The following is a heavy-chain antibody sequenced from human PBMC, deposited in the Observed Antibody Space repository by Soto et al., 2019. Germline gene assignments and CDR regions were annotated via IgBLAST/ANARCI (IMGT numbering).Heavy chain of an antibody. V-gene: IGHV5-10-1*01. Sequence: GESLKISCKGSGYSFTSYWISWVRQMPGKGLEWMGRINPSDSYTNYSPSFQGHVTISADKSISTAYLQWSSLKASDTAMYYCARRPGRFGELSLPYYYGMDVWGQGTTVTVSS. CDR3: ARRPGRFGELSLPYYYGMDV. J-gene: IGHJ6*02. D-gene: IGHD3-10*01. CDR1: GYSFTSYW. CDR2: INPSDSYT.